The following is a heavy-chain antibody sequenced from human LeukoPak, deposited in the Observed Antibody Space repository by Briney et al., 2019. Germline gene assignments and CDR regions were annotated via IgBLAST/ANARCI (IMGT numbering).Heavy chain of an antibody. Sequence: GRSLRLSCAASGFTVSSNYMSWVRQAPGKGLEWVSVIYSGGSTYYADSVKGRFTISRDNSKNTLYLQTNSLRAEDTAVYYCARGSCSGGSCYDYWGQGTLVTVSS. CDR3: ARGSCSGGSCYDY. J-gene: IGHJ4*02. V-gene: IGHV3-53*01. D-gene: IGHD2-15*01. CDR2: IYSGGST. CDR1: GFTVSSNY.